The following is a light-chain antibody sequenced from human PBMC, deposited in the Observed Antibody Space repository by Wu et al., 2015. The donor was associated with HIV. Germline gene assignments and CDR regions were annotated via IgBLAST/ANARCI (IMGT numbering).Light chain of an antibody. CDR2: KAS. CDR3: QQSFRPLWT. V-gene: IGKV1-5*03. CDR1: QSFTTW. J-gene: IGKJ1*01. Sequence: DIQMTQSPSTLSASVGDRVTITCRASQSFTTWLAWYQKKPGKAPKLLIYKASTLESGVPSRFSGSGSGTEFTLTINSLQPDDFATYYCQQSFRPLWTFGQGTKVEIK.